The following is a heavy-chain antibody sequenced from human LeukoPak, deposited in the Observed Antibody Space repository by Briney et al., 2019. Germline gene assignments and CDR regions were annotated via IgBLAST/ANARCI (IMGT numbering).Heavy chain of an antibody. D-gene: IGHD1-1*01. J-gene: IGHJ4*02. CDR2: IYHSGST. CDR1: GYSISSGYY. Sequence: PSETLSLTCTVSGYSISSGYYWGWIRQPPGKGLEWIGSIYHSGSTYYNPSLKSRVTISVDTPKNQFSLKLSSVTAADTAVYYCARGDNWNLEFDYWGQGTLVTVSS. V-gene: IGHV4-38-2*02. CDR3: ARGDNWNLEFDY.